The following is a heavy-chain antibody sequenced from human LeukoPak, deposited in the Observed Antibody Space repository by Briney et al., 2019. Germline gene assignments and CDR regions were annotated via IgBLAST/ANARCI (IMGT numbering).Heavy chain of an antibody. Sequence: ASVKVSCKASGYTFTSYAMNWVRQAPGQGLEWMGWINTNTGNPTYAQGFTGRFVFSLDTSVSTAYLQISSLKAEDTAVYYCARDGESYGSGSYVVDPWGQGTLVTVSS. CDR1: GYTFTSYA. CDR3: ARDGESYGSGSYVVDP. CDR2: INTNTGNP. J-gene: IGHJ5*02. V-gene: IGHV7-4-1*02. D-gene: IGHD3-10*01.